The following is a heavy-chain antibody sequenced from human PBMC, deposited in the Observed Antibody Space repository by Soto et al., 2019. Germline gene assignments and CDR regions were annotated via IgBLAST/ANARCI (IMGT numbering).Heavy chain of an antibody. V-gene: IGHV3-30*18. CDR3: GKDLEQWLVSYYYGMDV. D-gene: IGHD6-19*01. CDR1: GFTFSSYV. J-gene: IGHJ6*02. CDR2: ISYDGSNK. Sequence: LRLFCADSGFTFSSYVMHWVRQAPGKGVEWLAVISYDGSNKCYGDSVKCRFTISRENSKKTLYLQMKSLRAEDLAVYYCGKDLEQWLVSYYYGMDVWGQGTTVTAP.